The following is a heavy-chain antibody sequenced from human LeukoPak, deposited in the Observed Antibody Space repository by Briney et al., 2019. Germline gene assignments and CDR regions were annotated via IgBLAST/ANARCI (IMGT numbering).Heavy chain of an antibody. CDR1: GYTFTIYY. D-gene: IGHD5-24*01. J-gene: IGHJ3*02. CDR2: INPGGDNT. Sequence: GASVKVSCKASGYTFTIYYIHWVRQAHGQRLEWMGLINPGGDNTKYAQNFQGRVTMTSDTSARTVYMELSSLRSEDTAIYYCVRIRDGYNDAYDIWGQGTVVTVPS. CDR3: VRIRDGYNDAYDI. V-gene: IGHV1-46*01.